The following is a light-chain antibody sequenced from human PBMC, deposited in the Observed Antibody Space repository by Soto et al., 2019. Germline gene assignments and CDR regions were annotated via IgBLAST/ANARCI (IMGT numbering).Light chain of an antibody. J-gene: IGKJ2*01. Sequence: EIVLTQSPGTLSLSPGERATLSCRASQNFGKTFLAWYQQKPGQAPRLLIYGASSRATGIPDRFSGSGSETDFPLTISSLEPEDFAGYYCQQYGSSPYIFGRGTKLEI. CDR3: QQYGSSPYI. CDR1: QNFGKTF. CDR2: GAS. V-gene: IGKV3-20*01.